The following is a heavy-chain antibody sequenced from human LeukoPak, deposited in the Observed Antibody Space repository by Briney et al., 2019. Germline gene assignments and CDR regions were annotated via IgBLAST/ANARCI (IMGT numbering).Heavy chain of an antibody. V-gene: IGHV1-46*01. J-gene: IGHJ5*02. CDR3: ARDGQQWLEGGWFDP. CDR2: INPSGGST. CDR1: GYTFTSYY. D-gene: IGHD6-19*01. Sequence: ASVKVSCKASGYTFTSYYMHWVRQAPGQGLEWMGIINPSGGSTSYGQKFQGRVTMTRDMSTSTVYMELSSLRSVDTAVYYCARDGQQWLEGGWFDPWGQGTLVTVSS.